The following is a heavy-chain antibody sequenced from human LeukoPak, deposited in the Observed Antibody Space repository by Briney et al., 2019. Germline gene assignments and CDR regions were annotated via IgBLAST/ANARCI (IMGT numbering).Heavy chain of an antibody. CDR3: AKARTPIVVVTAIDY. Sequence: GGTLRLSCAASGFTFSSYGMSWVRQAPGKGLEWVSAISGSGGSTYYADSVKGRFTISRDNSKNTLYLQMNSLRAEDTAVYYCAKARTPIVVVTAIDYWGQGTLVTVSS. J-gene: IGHJ4*02. D-gene: IGHD2-21*02. V-gene: IGHV3-23*01. CDR1: GFTFSSYG. CDR2: ISGSGGST.